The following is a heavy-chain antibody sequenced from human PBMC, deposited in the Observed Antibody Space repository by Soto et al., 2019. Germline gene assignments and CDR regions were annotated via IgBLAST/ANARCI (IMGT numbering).Heavy chain of an antibody. J-gene: IGHJ4*02. CDR2: INHSGST. CDR1: GGSFSCYY. D-gene: IGHD3-3*01. Sequence: SETLSLTCAVYGGSFSCYYWSWIRQPPGKGLEWMGEINHSGSTNYNPSLKSRVTISVDTSKNQFSLKLSSVTAADTAVYYCARGRGRITIFGVVIIGPCPFDYWGQGTLVTVSS. V-gene: IGHV4-34*01. CDR3: ARGRGRITIFGVVIIGPCPFDY.